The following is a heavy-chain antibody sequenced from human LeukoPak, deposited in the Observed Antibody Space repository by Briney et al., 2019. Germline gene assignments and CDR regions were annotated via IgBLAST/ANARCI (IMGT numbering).Heavy chain of an antibody. V-gene: IGHV3-33*08. Sequence: GGSLRLSCVASDFTFSTYAMHWVRQAPAKGLEWVAVIWHDGSNKYYADSVKGRFTVSRDNSKNTLYLQMNSLRAEDTAVYYCAREGLGYYYFDYWGQGTLVTVSS. D-gene: IGHD3/OR15-3a*01. CDR2: IWHDGSNK. CDR1: DFTFSTYA. CDR3: AREGLGYYYFDY. J-gene: IGHJ4*02.